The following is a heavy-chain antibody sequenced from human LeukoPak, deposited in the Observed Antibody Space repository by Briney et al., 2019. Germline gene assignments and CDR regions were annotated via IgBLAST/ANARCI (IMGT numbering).Heavy chain of an antibody. CDR3: ARDQEGFDY. Sequence: ASVKVSCKASGYTFTSNYIHWVRQAPGQGLEWMGMIYPRDGSTSYAQKFQGRVTVTKDTSTSTVHMELSGLRSEDTAVYYCARDQEGFDYWGQGTLVTVSS. V-gene: IGHV1-46*01. J-gene: IGHJ4*02. CDR1: GYTFTSNY. CDR2: IYPRDGST.